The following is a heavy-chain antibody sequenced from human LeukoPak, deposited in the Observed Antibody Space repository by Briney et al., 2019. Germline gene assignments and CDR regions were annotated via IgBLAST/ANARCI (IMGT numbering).Heavy chain of an antibody. CDR1: GFTFDDYA. CDR2: ISWNSGGI. CDR3: AKAAGPGYSYLHDAFDI. J-gene: IGHJ3*02. Sequence: GGSLRLSCAASGFTFDDYAMHWVRQAPGKGLAWVSGISWNSGGIGYADSVKGRFTISRDNAKNSLYLQMNSLRAEDTALYYCAKAAGPGYSYLHDAFDIWGQGTMVTVSS. D-gene: IGHD5-18*01. V-gene: IGHV3-9*01.